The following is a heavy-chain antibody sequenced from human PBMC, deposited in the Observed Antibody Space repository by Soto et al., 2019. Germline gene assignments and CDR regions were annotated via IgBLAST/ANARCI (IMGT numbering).Heavy chain of an antibody. V-gene: IGHV1-46*01. D-gene: IGHD6-13*01. CDR1: GYTFTSYY. J-gene: IGHJ4*02. CDR3: ARRKAAAAEFDY. Sequence: ASVKVSCKASGYTFTSYYMHWVRQAPGQGLEWMGIINPSGGSTSYAQKFQGRVTMTTDTSTSTAYMELRSLRSDDTAVYYCARRKAAAAEFDYWGQGTLVTAPQ. CDR2: INPSGGST.